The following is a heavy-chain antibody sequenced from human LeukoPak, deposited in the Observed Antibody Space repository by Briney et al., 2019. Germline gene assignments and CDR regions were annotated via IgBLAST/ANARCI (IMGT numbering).Heavy chain of an antibody. V-gene: IGHV3-48*01. CDR3: ARSRTSNSLDY. D-gene: IGHD2-2*01. CDR1: GFALSGYS. Sequence: GGSLRLSCAASGFALSGYSMNWDRHAPGKGLEWVSYISSGSSTIFYADSVKGRFTISRDNAKSSLFLQMNSLRAEDTAVYYCARSRTSNSLDYWGQGTLVTVSS. J-gene: IGHJ4*02. CDR2: ISSGSSTI.